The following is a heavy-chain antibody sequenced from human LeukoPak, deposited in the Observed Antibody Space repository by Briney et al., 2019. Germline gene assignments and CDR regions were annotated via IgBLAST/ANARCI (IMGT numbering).Heavy chain of an antibody. D-gene: IGHD6-13*01. Sequence: PGGSLRLSCAASGFTFSIYAMSWVRQAPGKGLEWVSAISGSGGSTYYADSVKGRFTISRDNSKNTLYLQMNSLRAEDTAVYYCAKNLKKGTLSSSWFFFDYWGQGTLVTVSS. J-gene: IGHJ4*02. CDR3: AKNLKKGTLSSSWFFFDY. CDR2: ISGSGGST. CDR1: GFTFSIYA. V-gene: IGHV3-23*01.